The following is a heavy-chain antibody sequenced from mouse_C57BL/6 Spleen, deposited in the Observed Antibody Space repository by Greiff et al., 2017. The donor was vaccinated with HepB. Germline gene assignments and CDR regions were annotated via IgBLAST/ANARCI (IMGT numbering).Heavy chain of an antibody. CDR1: GFTFSSYA. CDR2: VSDGGSYT. J-gene: IGHJ1*03. V-gene: IGHV5-4*03. CDR3: ARVYDYDGEWYFDV. D-gene: IGHD2-4*01. Sequence: EVKLMESGGGLVKPGGSLQLSCAASGFTFSSYAMSWVRLTPEKRLEWVATVSDGGSYTYYPDNVKGRFTISRDNAKNNLYLQMSHLKSEDTAMYYCARVYDYDGEWYFDVWGTGTTVTVSS.